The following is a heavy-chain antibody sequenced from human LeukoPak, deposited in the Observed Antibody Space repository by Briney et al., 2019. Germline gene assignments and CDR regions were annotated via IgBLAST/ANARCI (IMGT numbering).Heavy chain of an antibody. Sequence: PSDTLSLTCAASGYSISSSNWWGWIRQPPGKGLEWIGYIYHTGSTHYNPSLRSRATMSVDTSKNQFSLKLSSVTAVDTAVYFCARKIDSIHHFDDWGQGTLVTVSS. CDR2: IYHTGST. CDR1: GYSISSSNW. V-gene: IGHV4-28*01. CDR3: ARKIDSIHHFDD. D-gene: IGHD3-22*01. J-gene: IGHJ4*02.